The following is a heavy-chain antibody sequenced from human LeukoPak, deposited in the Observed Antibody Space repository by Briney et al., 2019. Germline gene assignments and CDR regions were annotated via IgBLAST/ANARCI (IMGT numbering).Heavy chain of an antibody. D-gene: IGHD7-27*01. CDR3: ASNWGGDEYYFDY. CDR2: VYYSGST. Sequence: SETLSLTCTVSGGSIRSSSYYWGWIRQPPGKGLEWIASVYYSGSTYYNPSLKSRVTISVDTSKNQFSLRLSSVTAADTAVYYCASNWGGDEYYFDYWGQGSLVTVSS. CDR1: GGSIRSSSYY. V-gene: IGHV4-39*01. J-gene: IGHJ4*02.